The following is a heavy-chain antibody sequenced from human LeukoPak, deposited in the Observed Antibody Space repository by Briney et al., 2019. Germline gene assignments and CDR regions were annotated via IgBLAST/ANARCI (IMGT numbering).Heavy chain of an antibody. Sequence: ASAKVSCKASGYTFTGYYMHWVRQAPGQGLEWMGRINPNGGGTNYAQKFQGRVTMTRDTSISTAYMELSRLRSDDTAVYYCARYYYDSSGYYKSYYFDYWGQGTLVTVSS. D-gene: IGHD3-22*01. CDR3: ARYYYDSSGYYKSYYFDY. CDR2: INPNGGGT. CDR1: GYTFTGYY. V-gene: IGHV1-2*06. J-gene: IGHJ4*02.